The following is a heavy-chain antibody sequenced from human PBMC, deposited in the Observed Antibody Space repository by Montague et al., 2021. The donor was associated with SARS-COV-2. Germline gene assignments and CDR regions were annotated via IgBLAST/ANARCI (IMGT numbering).Heavy chain of an antibody. D-gene: IGHD5-18*01. CDR1: GGSISSYY. Sequence: SETLSLTCTVSGGSISSYYWSWIRQPPGKGLEWIGYIYYSGSTNYNPSLKSRVTISLDTSKNQLSLKLNSVTAADTAVYYCARGCYGPDAFDIWGQGTMVTVSS. V-gene: IGHV4-59*01. CDR3: ARGCYGPDAFDI. CDR2: IYYSGST. J-gene: IGHJ3*02.